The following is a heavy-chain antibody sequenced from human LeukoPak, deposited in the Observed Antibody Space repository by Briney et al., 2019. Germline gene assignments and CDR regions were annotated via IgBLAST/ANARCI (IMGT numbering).Heavy chain of an antibody. Sequence: GESLKISCKGSGYSFTSYRIGWVRQMPGKGLEWMGIIYPGDSDTRYSPSFQGQVTISADKSISTAYLQWSSLKASDTAMYYCARRMTYYDSSGMNDYWGQGTLVTVSS. CDR1: GYSFTSYR. CDR3: ARRMTYYDSSGMNDY. J-gene: IGHJ4*02. V-gene: IGHV5-51*01. CDR2: IYPGDSDT. D-gene: IGHD3-22*01.